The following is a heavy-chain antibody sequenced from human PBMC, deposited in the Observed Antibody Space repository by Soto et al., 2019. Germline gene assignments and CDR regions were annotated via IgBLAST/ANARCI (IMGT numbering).Heavy chain of an antibody. V-gene: IGHV4-59*01. CDR1: GGSISSYY. J-gene: IGHJ6*02. CDR2: IYYSGST. Sequence: SETLSLTCTVSGGSISSYYWSWIRKPPGKGLEWIGYIYYSGSTNYNPSLKSRVTISVDTSKNQCSLKLSSVTAADTAVYYCARDSGYYDILTGYYYGMDVWGQETTGTASS. CDR3: ARDSGYYDILTGYYYGMDV. D-gene: IGHD3-9*01.